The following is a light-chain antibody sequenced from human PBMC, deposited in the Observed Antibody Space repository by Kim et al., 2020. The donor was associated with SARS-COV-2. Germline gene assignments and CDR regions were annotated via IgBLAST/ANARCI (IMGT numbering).Light chain of an antibody. V-gene: IGLV2-8*01. CDR1: SSDVGGYNY. J-gene: IGLJ2*01. Sequence: GQSVTLPCTGTSSDVGGYNYVSWYQPHPGKAPKLMIYEVSKRPSGVPARFSGSKSGNTASLTVSGLQAEDEADYYCSSYAGSNNLVFGGGTQLTVL. CDR2: EVS. CDR3: SSYAGSNNLV.